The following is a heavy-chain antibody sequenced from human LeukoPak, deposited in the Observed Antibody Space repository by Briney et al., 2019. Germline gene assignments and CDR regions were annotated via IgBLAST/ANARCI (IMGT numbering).Heavy chain of an antibody. D-gene: IGHD6-19*01. CDR1: GFTFSSYA. V-gene: IGHV3-23*01. CDR2: ISGSGGST. CDR3: AKEFSGWYRALSSPGPYPDY. J-gene: IGHJ4*02. Sequence: GGSLRLSCAAPGFTFSSYAMSWVRQAPGKGLEWVSAISGSGGSTYYADSVKGRFTISRDNSKNTLYLQMNSLRAEDTAVYYCAKEFSGWYRALSSPGPYPDYWGQGTLVTVSS.